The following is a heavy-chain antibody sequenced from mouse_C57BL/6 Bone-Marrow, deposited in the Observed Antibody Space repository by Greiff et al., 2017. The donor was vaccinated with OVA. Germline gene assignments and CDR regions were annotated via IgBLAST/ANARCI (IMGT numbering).Heavy chain of an antibody. CDR3: ASYSIWYFDV. J-gene: IGHJ1*03. D-gene: IGHD2-5*01. V-gene: IGHV5-4*01. CDR2: ISDGGSYT. Sequence: EVQVVESGGGLVKPGGSLKLSCAASGFTFSSYAMSWVRQTPEKRLEWVATISDGGSYTYYPDNVKGRFTISRDNAQNNLYLQMSHLKSEDTAMYYCASYSIWYFDVWGTGTTVTVSS. CDR1: GFTFSSYA.